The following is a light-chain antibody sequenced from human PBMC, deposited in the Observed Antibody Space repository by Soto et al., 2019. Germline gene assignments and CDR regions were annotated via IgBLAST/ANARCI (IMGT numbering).Light chain of an antibody. Sequence: DIQMTQSPSSLSASVGDRVTITCRASQGSSNSLALYQQKPGKVPKLLIYAASTLQSWVPSRFRGRGSGTDFTLTISSLQPQEVATYYCQKYNIAPLTFGGGTKVEIK. CDR1: QGSSNS. J-gene: IGKJ4*01. V-gene: IGKV1-27*01. CDR2: AAS. CDR3: QKYNIAPLT.